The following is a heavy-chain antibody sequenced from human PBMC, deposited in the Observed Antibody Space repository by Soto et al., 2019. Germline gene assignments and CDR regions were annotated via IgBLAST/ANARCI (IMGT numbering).Heavy chain of an antibody. CDR2: IGTAGDT. J-gene: IGHJ5*02. Sequence: GSLRLSCAASGFTFSSYDMHWVRQATGKGMEWVSTIGTAGDTYYPGSVKGRFTISRENAKNSLYLQMNSLRAGDTAVYYCARGVTMVRGVIIDWFDPWGQGTLVTVS. V-gene: IGHV3-13*04. CDR3: ARGVTMVRGVIIDWFDP. D-gene: IGHD3-10*01. CDR1: GFTFSSYD.